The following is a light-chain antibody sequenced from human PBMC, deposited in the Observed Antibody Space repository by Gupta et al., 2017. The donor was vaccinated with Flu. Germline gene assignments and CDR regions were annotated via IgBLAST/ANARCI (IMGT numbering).Light chain of an antibody. CDR1: SSNIGSNY. CDR2: KNN. J-gene: IGLJ3*02. Sequence: QSVLTQPPSASGTAGQRVTISCSGSSSNIGSNYVYWYQQLPGTAPKRLIDKNNQRPSGVIDRVLCYKSDTYESRDTRGLRSEDESDDYCGGRDDGLSVWVFGGGTKVTVL. V-gene: IGLV1-47*01. CDR3: GGRDDGLSVWV.